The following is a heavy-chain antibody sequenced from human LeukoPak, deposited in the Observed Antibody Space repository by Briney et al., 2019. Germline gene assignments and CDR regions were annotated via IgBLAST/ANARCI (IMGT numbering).Heavy chain of an antibody. D-gene: IGHD1-26*01. CDR3: ATGYQVSGSHDY. Sequence: SVKVSCKVSGYTLTELSMHWVRQAPGKGLEWMGGFDPEDGETIYAQKFQGRVTMTEDTSTDTAYMELSSLRSEDTAVYYCATGYQVSGSHDYWGQGTLVTVSS. CDR1: GYTLTELS. V-gene: IGHV1-24*01. J-gene: IGHJ4*02. CDR2: FDPEDGET.